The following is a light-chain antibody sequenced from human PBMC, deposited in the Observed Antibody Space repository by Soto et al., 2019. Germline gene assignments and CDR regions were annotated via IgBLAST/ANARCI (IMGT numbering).Light chain of an antibody. V-gene: IGKV3D-20*02. J-gene: IGKJ1*01. CDR3: QQLTDWPPQWT. CDR2: TAS. CDR1: QGVASNY. Sequence: ETVLTQSPGTLSLSPGERATLSCRASQGVASNYLAWYQQKPGRAPRLLIFTASSRATGIPDRFSGSGSGTDFTLTISSLEPEDFAVYYCQQLTDWPPQWTFGQGTKVDIK.